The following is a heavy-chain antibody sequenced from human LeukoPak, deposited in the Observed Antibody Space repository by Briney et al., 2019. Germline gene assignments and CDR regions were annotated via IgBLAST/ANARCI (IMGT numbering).Heavy chain of an antibody. CDR2: ISSSSSYI. D-gene: IGHD3/OR15-3a*01. CDR3: ARGDVGRSDWLRPFDY. CDR1: GFIFSSYT. V-gene: IGHV3-21*01. J-gene: IGHJ4*02. Sequence: GGSLRLSCAASGFIFSSYTMNWVRQAPGKGLEWVSSISSSSSYIYYADSLKGRFTIPRDNAKNSLYLQMNSLRAEDTAVYYCARGDVGRSDWLRPFDYWGQGTLITVSS.